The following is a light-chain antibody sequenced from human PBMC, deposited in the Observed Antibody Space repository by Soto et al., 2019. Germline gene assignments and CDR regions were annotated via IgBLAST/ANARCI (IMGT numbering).Light chain of an antibody. Sequence: EIVMTQSPATLSVSPGEGATLSCKASQNVYNNLAWYQQRPGQPPMLLIYDASTRATGISARFSGSGYGTEFTLTFSSLQSEDFAVYFCQQCRNWPLTFGGGTKVEIK. CDR1: QNVYNN. V-gene: IGKV3-15*01. J-gene: IGKJ4*01. CDR2: DAS. CDR3: QQCRNWPLT.